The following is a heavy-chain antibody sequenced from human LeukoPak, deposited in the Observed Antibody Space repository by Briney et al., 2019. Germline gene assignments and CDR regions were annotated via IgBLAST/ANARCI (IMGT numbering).Heavy chain of an antibody. V-gene: IGHV3-43*02. Sequence: GGSLRLSCAASGFTFHNYAMHWVRQAPGKGLEWVSLIKGNGDTTYNADSVKGRFTISRDNSKNSLYLQINSLRTEDTALYYCAKDIGSGWSFDYWGQGTLATVSS. CDR2: IKGNGDTT. J-gene: IGHJ4*02. CDR1: GFTFHNYA. CDR3: AKDIGSGWSFDY. D-gene: IGHD6-19*01.